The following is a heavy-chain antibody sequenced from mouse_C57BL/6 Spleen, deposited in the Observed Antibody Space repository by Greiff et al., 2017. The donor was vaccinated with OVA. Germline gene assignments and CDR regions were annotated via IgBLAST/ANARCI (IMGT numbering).Heavy chain of an antibody. Sequence: QVHVKQPGAELVKPGASVKMSCKASGYTFTSYWITWVKQRPGQGLEWIGDIYPGSGSTNYNEKFKSKATLTVDTSSSTAYMQLSSLTSEDSAVYYCARELRLRIDYWGQGTTLTVSS. D-gene: IGHD3-2*02. CDR1: GYTFTSYW. CDR2: IYPGSGST. J-gene: IGHJ2*01. V-gene: IGHV1-55*01. CDR3: ARELRLRIDY.